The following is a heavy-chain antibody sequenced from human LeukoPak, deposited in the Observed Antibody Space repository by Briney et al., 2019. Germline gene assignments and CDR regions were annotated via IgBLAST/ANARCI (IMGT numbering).Heavy chain of an antibody. Sequence: GGSLRLSCAASGFTFSSYAMSWVRQAPGKGLEWVSAISGSGGGTYYADSVKGRFTISRDNSKNTLYLQMNSLRAEDTAVYYCAKDFYYGSGSYQFDYWGQGTLVTVSS. D-gene: IGHD3-10*01. CDR1: GFTFSSYA. CDR2: ISGSGGGT. CDR3: AKDFYYGSGSYQFDY. J-gene: IGHJ4*02. V-gene: IGHV3-23*01.